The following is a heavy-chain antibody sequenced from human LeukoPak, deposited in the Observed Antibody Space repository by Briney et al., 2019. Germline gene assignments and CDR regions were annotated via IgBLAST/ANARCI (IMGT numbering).Heavy chain of an antibody. V-gene: IGHV3-33*08. J-gene: IGHJ4*02. CDR2: AYGDGTDK. Sequence: QSGGSLRLSCAASGFTMRNHWMSWVRQAPGKGLEWVAVAYGDGTDKYYADSVKGRFTISKDLSQNRLYMQMNSLRAEDAAMYYCATGGRFYYDLWGQGTLVTVSS. CDR1: GFTMRNHW. CDR3: ATGGRFYYDL. D-gene: IGHD2-15*01.